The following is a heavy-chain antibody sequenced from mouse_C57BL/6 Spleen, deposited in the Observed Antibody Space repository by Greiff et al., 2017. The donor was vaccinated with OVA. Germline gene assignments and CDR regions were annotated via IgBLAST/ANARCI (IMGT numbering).Heavy chain of an antibody. J-gene: IGHJ4*01. CDR1: GYNFTSYW. Sequence: VQLQQPGAELVKPGASVKLSCTASGYNFTSYWMHWVKQRPGRGLEWIGRIDPTSGGTKYNEKFKSKATLTVDKPSSTAYRQLSSLTSEDSAVYYCARASDYYAMDYWGKGTSVTVSS. CDR3: ARASDYYAMDY. CDR2: IDPTSGGT. D-gene: IGHD1-3*01. V-gene: IGHV1-72*01.